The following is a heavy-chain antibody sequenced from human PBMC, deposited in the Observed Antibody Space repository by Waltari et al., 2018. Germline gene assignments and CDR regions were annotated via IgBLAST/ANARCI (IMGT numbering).Heavy chain of an antibody. D-gene: IGHD3-16*01. CDR2: TYYSGET. J-gene: IGHJ6*03. CDR1: GGSISSSNYY. Sequence: QLQLQESGPGLVKPSETLSLICTVSGGSISSSNYYWGWIRPPPGKGLEWIGSTYYSGETYYNPSLKSRVTISADTSKNQFSLKLSSVTAADAAVYFCARHMTSNPYYYYMDVRGKGTAVPVS. V-gene: IGHV4-39*01. CDR3: ARHMTSNPYYYYMDV.